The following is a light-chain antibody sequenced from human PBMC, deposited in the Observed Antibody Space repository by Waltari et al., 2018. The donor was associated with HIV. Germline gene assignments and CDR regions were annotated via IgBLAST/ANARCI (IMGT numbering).Light chain of an antibody. Sequence: QSVLTQPPSASGAPGQRVTISCSGSTPNIGSSNVNWYQQFSRAAPKLLIYADAQRPSGVPDRLSGSKSGTSASLVISGLQYEDEADYYCSTWDERLNGVVFGGGTRLTVV. CDR3: STWDERLNGVV. CDR1: TPNIGSSN. CDR2: ADA. J-gene: IGLJ2*01. V-gene: IGLV1-44*01.